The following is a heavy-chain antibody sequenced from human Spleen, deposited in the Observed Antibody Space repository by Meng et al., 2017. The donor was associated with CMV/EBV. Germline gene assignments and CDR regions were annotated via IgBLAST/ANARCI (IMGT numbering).Heavy chain of an antibody. D-gene: IGHD4-23*01. CDR1: GYTFTRYY. J-gene: IGHJ4*02. CDR2: INPSGGST. V-gene: IGHV1-46*01. CDR3: ARGPGGNFFDY. Sequence: CKASGYTFTRYYMQWVRQAPGQGLEWMGIINPSGGSTSYAQKFQGRVTMTRDTSTSTVYMELSSLRSEDTAVYYCARGPGGNFFDYWGQGTLVTVSS.